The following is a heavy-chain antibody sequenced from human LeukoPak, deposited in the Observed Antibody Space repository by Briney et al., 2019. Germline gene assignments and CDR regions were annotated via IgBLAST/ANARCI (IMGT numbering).Heavy chain of an antibody. D-gene: IGHD6-13*01. CDR3: AKGVSSWCYFDY. J-gene: IGHJ4*02. Sequence: PGGSLRLSCAASGFTFSSYWMHWVRQAPGKGLVWVSRINPGGSGTTYADSVQGRFTISRDNAKNTLYLQMNSLRAEDTAVYYCAKGVSSWCYFDYWGQGTLVTVSS. CDR1: GFTFSSYW. V-gene: IGHV3-74*01. CDR2: INPGGSGT.